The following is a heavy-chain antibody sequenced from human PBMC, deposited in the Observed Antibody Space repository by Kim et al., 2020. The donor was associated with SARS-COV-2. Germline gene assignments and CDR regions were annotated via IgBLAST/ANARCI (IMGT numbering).Heavy chain of an antibody. Sequence: GGSLRLSCAASGFTFGDYAMHWVRQAPGKGLEWVSGLTGDSGGINYADAVKGRFTISRDNAKNSLYLQINSLRAEDTALYYCSKAPRRDGLNRDSWYFD. CDR3: SKAPRRDGLNRDSWYFD. CDR1: GFTFGDYA. V-gene: IGHV3-9*01. CDR2: LTGDSGGI. J-gene: IGHJ2*01.